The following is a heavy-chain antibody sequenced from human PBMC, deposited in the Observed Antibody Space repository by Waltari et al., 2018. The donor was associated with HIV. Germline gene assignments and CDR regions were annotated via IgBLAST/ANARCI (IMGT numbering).Heavy chain of an antibody. J-gene: IGHJ5*02. CDR2: ISFDAKTT. D-gene: IGHD6-25*01. Sequence: QMQLVQSGGGVVQPGRSLRLSCAASGFRLATYGMPWVRQAPGQRLEWLAVISFDAKTTYYADSVRGRFIISRDNSMNRVYLQMNSLRVEDSAVYYCAKGATAAAVEDLWGQGALVTVSS. CDR3: AKGATAAAVEDL. V-gene: IGHV3-30*18. CDR1: GFRLATYG.